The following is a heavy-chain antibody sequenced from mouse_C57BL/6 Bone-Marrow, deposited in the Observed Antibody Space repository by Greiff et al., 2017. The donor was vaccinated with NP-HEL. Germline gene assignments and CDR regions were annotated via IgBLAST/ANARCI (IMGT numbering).Heavy chain of an antibody. Sequence: QVQLKQPGAELVKPGASVKMSCKASGYTFTSYWITWVKQRPGQGLEWIGDIYPGSGSTNYNEKFKSKATLTVDTSSSTAYMQLSSLTSEDSAVDYCARDRSGTGYFDYWGQGTTLTVSS. V-gene: IGHV1-55*01. CDR3: ARDRSGTGYFDY. CDR1: GYTFTSYW. J-gene: IGHJ2*01. D-gene: IGHD3-2*02. CDR2: IYPGSGST.